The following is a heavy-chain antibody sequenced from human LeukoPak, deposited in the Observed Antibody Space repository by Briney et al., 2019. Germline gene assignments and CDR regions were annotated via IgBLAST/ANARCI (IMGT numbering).Heavy chain of an antibody. CDR3: AKRVGTKSSPFDY. J-gene: IGHJ4*02. CDR1: GFTFSSHA. V-gene: IGHV3-23*01. Sequence: GGSLRLSCEASGFTFSSHAMSWVRQAPGKGLQWVSTISGGSVSIYYADSVKGRFSISRDNTKNTLCLEMNTLTVDDTAVYYCAKRVGTKSSPFDYWGQGTLVTVSS. CDR2: ISGGSVSI. D-gene: IGHD1-26*01.